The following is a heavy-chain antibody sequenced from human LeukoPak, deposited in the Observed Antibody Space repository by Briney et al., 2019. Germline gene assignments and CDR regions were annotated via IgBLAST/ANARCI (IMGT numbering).Heavy chain of an antibody. V-gene: IGHV3-53*01. J-gene: IGHJ4*02. D-gene: IGHD6-19*01. CDR1: GSTVSSNY. CDR3: ARGDSGWYQYYFDY. Sequence: GGSLRLSCAASGSTVSSNYMSWVRQAPGKGLEWVSVIYSGGSTYYADSVKGRFTISRDNSKNTLYLQMNSLRAEDTAVYYCARGDSGWYQYYFDYWGQGTLVTVSS. CDR2: IYSGGST.